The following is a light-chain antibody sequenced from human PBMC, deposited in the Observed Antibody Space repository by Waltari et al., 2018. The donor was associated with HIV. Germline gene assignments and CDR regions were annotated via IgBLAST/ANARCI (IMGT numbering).Light chain of an antibody. CDR1: SSNLGNDN. CDR2: KNY. Sequence: QSVLTQPPSASGTPGQRVTISCSGSSSNLGNDNVYWYQQLPGTAPKLLIYKNYQRPSGVPDRFSGSKSGTSASLAISGLRSEDEADYYWTGWDASLNEYVFGSGTKVTVL. V-gene: IGLV1-47*01. J-gene: IGLJ1*01. CDR3: TGWDASLNEYV.